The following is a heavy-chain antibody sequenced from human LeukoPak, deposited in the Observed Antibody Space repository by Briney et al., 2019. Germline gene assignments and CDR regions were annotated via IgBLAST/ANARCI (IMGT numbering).Heavy chain of an antibody. Sequence: SETLSLTCAVYGGSFSGYYWSWIRQPPGKGLEWIGEVNHSGRTNYNPSLKSRVTISVDTSKNQFSLKLSSVTAGDTAVYYCATTTIRLGYWGQGTLVTVSS. CDR2: VNHSGRT. CDR1: GGSFSGYY. J-gene: IGHJ4*02. D-gene: IGHD1-26*01. V-gene: IGHV4-34*01. CDR3: ATTTIRLGY.